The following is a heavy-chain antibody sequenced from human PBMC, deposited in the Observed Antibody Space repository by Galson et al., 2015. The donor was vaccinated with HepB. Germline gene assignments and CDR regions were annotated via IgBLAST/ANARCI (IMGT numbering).Heavy chain of an antibody. CDR1: GYTFTDFY. D-gene: IGHD7-27*01. V-gene: IGHV1-2*02. CDR3: ARELTGDFAFDI. CDR2: INPNTGST. J-gene: IGHJ3*02. Sequence: SVKVSCKASGYTFTDFYTHWVRQAPGQGLEWMGWINPNTGSTNYAQKFQGRVTMTRDTSISTANMELRRLRSDDTALFYCARELTGDFAFDIWGQGTMVTVSS.